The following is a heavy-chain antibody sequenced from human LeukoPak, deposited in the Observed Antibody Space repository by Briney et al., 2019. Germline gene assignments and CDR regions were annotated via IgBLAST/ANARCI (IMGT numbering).Heavy chain of an antibody. CDR3: VKKVAGVAWFDS. Sequence: PTETLFLTCTVSGGSISSYYWSWIRQPPGKGLEWIGYIYYSGSTNYNPSLKSRVTISVDTSKNQFSLKLSSVTAVDTAVYYCVKKVAGVAWFDSWGQGTLVTVSS. CDR2: IYYSGST. D-gene: IGHD7-27*01. J-gene: IGHJ5*01. CDR1: GGSISSYY. V-gene: IGHV4-59*12.